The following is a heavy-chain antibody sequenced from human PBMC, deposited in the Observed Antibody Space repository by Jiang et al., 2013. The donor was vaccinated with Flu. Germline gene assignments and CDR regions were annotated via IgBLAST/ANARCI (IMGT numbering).Heavy chain of an antibody. Sequence: ISWLRQMPGKGLEWMGRIDPADSYSNYSPSFQGHVNISVDRSISTAYLQWSSLKASDTAIYYCARHNGASAHQRSLPGNNWFDPWGQGTLVTVSS. D-gene: IGHD2-8*01. CDR2: IDPADSYS. CDR3: ARHNGASAHQRSLPGNNWFDP. V-gene: IGHV5-10-1*01. J-gene: IGHJ5*02.